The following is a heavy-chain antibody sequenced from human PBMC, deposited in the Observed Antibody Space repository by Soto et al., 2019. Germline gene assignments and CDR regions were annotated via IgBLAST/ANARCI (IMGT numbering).Heavy chain of an antibody. CDR3: ARESEDLTSNFDN. J-gene: IGHJ4*02. CDR2: ISSTTNYI. Sequence: PGGSLRLSCAASGFTFSRYSMNWVRQAPGKGLEWVSSISSTTNYIYYADSMKGRFTVSRDNAKNSVYLDMNSLSAEDTAVYYCARESEDLTSNFDNWGQGTLFTVSS. V-gene: IGHV3-21*01. CDR1: GFTFSRYS.